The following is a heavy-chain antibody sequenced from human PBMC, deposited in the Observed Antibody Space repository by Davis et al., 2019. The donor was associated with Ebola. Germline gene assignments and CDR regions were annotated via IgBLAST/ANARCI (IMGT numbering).Heavy chain of an antibody. CDR1: GYTFTSYY. D-gene: IGHD2-15*01. CDR3: AREPIVVVVAATSKSYYYGMDV. J-gene: IGHJ6*02. CDR2: INPSGCST. Sequence: AASVKVSCKASGYTFTSYYMHWVRQAPGQGLEWMGIINPSGCSTSYAQKFQGRVTMTKDTSTSTIYMELSSLRSEDTAVYYCAREPIVVVVAATSKSYYYGMDVWGQGTTVTVSS. V-gene: IGHV1-46*01.